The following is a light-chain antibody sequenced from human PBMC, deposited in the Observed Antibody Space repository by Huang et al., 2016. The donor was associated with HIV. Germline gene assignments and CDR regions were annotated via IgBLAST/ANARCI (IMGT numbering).Light chain of an antibody. Sequence: EIVMTQSPATLSVSPGERATLTCSASQSVNNNLAWYQQKPGQAPRLLIYGASARVTGIPARFSGSGSGTEFTLTISSLQSEDFAVYYCQHYNNWPPLTFGQGTKVEI. CDR2: GAS. CDR1: QSVNNN. V-gene: IGKV3-15*01. CDR3: QHYNNWPPLT. J-gene: IGKJ1*01.